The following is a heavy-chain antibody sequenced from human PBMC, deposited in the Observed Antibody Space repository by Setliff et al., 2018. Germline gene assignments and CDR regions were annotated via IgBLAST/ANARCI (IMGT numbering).Heavy chain of an antibody. CDR2: IYYSGST. J-gene: IGHJ4*02. Sequence: SETLSLTCTVSGGSISSSSYYWGWIRQPPGKGLEWIGSIYYSGSTYYNPSLKRRVTISVDTSKNQFSLKLSSVTAADTAVYYCARGRVEMATITPFDYWGQGTLVTVSS. CDR1: GGSISSSSYY. CDR3: ARGRVEMATITPFDY. D-gene: IGHD5-12*01. V-gene: IGHV4-39*07.